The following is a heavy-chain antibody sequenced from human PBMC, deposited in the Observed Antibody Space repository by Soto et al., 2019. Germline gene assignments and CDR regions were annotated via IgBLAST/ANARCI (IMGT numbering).Heavy chain of an antibody. CDR2: IYYRGNT. CDR3: ARLEGMATISYYFDY. V-gene: IGHV4-39*01. J-gene: IGHJ4*02. D-gene: IGHD2-8*01. CDR1: GDSINSDNYY. Sequence: SEILSLTCSVSGDSINSDNYYWGWIRQPPGKGLEWIGSIYYRGNTYYNPSLKTRVTISLDKSKSQFSLKLNSVTAADSAVYFCARLEGMATISYYFDYWGQGTLVNVSS.